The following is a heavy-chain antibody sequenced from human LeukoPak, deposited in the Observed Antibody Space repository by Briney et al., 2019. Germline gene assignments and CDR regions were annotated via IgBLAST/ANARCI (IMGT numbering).Heavy chain of an antibody. CDR1: GYTFTGYY. Sequence: ASVKVSCKASGYTFTGYYMHWVRQAPGQGLEWMGWINPNSGGTNYAQKFQGRVTMTRDTSISTAYMELSRRRSDDTAVYYCARPRRDGYYFDYWGQGTLVTVSS. V-gene: IGHV1-2*02. CDR3: ARPRRDGYYFDY. J-gene: IGHJ4*02. CDR2: INPNSGGT. D-gene: IGHD5-24*01.